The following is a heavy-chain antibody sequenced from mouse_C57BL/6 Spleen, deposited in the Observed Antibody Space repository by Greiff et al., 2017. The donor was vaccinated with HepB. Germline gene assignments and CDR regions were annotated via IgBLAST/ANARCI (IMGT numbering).Heavy chain of an antibody. V-gene: IGHV1-81*01. Sequence: VQGVESGAELARPGASVKLSCKASGYTFTSYGISWVKQRTGQGLEWIGEIYPRSGNTYYNEKFKGKATLTADKSSSTAYMELRSLTSEDSAVYFCARAYSNYVDYYAMDYWGQGTSVTVSS. CDR2: IYPRSGNT. CDR3: ARAYSNYVDYYAMDY. D-gene: IGHD2-5*01. CDR1: GYTFTSYG. J-gene: IGHJ4*01.